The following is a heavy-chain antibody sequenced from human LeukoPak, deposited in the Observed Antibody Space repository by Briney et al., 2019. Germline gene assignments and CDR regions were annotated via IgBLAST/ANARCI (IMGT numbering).Heavy chain of an antibody. J-gene: IGHJ6*03. CDR1: GGSVSSGTYY. CDR2: IFPGGNT. D-gene: IGHD2-2*01. Sequence: PSETLSLTCTVSGGSVSSGTYYWNWMRQPAGKGLEWIGRIFPGGNTYFNPSLKSRVTISVDTSKNQFSLKLSSVTAADTAVYYCARVAVPAAGCYYYYMDVWGKGTTVTISS. CDR3: ARVAVPAAGCYYYYMDV. V-gene: IGHV4-61*02.